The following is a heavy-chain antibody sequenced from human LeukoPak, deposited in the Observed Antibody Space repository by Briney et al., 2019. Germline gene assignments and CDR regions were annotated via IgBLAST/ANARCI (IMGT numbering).Heavy chain of an antibody. CDR1: GFTFSRYW. CDR2: INPDGSTT. CDR3: ARDRRPFGYCSSTSCYGFDP. D-gene: IGHD2-2*03. J-gene: IGHJ5*02. V-gene: IGHV3-74*01. Sequence: PGGSLRLSCAASGFTFSRYWIHWVRQAPGKGLEWVSRINPDGSTTTYADSVKGRFTISRDNAKNTVYLQMNSLRAEDTAVYYCARDRRPFGYCSSTSCYGFDPWGQGTLVTVSS.